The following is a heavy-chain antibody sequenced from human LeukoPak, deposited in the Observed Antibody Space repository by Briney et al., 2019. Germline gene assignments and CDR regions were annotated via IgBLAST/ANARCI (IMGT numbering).Heavy chain of an antibody. CDR2: INPRDGSK. CDR1: GYTFTTYN. Sequence: GASVSVSCEASGYTFTTYNMHWGRQAPGQGGGGMGVINPRDGSKNYAQKFQGRVPMTRDRSRSPVYLELSSLRSEDPAVYYCTRPKDSGSNLFLFDYWGQGTLLTVFS. V-gene: IGHV1-46*01. D-gene: IGHD2-15*01. J-gene: IGHJ4*02. CDR3: TRPKDSGSNLFLFDY.